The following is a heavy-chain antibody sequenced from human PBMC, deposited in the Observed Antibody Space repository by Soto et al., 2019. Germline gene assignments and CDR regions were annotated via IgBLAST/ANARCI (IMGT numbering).Heavy chain of an antibody. J-gene: IGHJ4*02. Sequence: ASVKVSCKSSGYAFTGYYIHWVRQAPGQGLEWMGWINPNSGDTNYAQKFQGRVTMTRDTSFSTAYMELSSLRSDDTAVYYCATRYSYDHFWGQGTLVTVSS. CDR2: INPNSGDT. D-gene: IGHD5-18*01. CDR3: ATRYSYDHF. V-gene: IGHV1-2*02. CDR1: GYAFTGYY.